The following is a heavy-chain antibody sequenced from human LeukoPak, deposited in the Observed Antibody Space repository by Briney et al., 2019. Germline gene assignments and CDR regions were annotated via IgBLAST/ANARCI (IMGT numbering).Heavy chain of an antibody. CDR2: ISYDGSNK. D-gene: IGHD3-22*01. CDR1: GFTFSSYA. V-gene: IGHV3-30*04. J-gene: IGHJ4*02. Sequence: GGSLRLSCAASGFTFSSYAMHWVRQAPGKGLEWVAVISYDGSNKYYADSVKGRFTISRDNSKNTLYLQMNSLRAEDTAVYYCARAEDTLIVVVINTGMDYWGQGTLVTVSS. CDR3: ARAEDTLIVVVINTGMDY.